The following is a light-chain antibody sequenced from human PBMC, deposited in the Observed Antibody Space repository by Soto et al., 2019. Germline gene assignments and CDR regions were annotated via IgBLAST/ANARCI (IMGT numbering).Light chain of an antibody. CDR2: GVT. V-gene: IGLV2-14*03. Sequence: QSALAQPASVSGSPGQSITISCTGSNSDIGYYNFVSWYQKHPDKAPKLLIFGVTNRPSGISDRFSGSKSGATASLTISGLQAEDEAYYYCSSYTTTNSLVFGTGTKLTVL. CDR1: NSDIGYYNF. CDR3: SSYTTTNSLV. J-gene: IGLJ1*01.